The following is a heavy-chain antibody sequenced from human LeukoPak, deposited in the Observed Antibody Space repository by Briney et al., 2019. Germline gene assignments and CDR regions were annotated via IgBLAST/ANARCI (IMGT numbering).Heavy chain of an antibody. V-gene: IGHV3-30-3*01. J-gene: IGHJ4*02. CDR1: GFTFSSYA. D-gene: IGHD6-19*01. CDR2: ISYDGSNK. CDR3: ARGALTLIAVAGHFDY. Sequence: GGPLRLSCAASGFTFSSYAMHWVRQAPGKGLEWVAVISYDGSNKYYADSVKGRFTISRDNSKNTLYLQMNSLRAEDTAVYYCARGALTLIAVAGHFDYWGQGTLVTVSS.